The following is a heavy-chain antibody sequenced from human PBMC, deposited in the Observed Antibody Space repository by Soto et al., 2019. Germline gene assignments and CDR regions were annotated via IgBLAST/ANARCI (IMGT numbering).Heavy chain of an antibody. CDR1: GFTFDTYV. J-gene: IGHJ4*02. D-gene: IGHD2-8*02. Sequence: PGGSLRPSCAAFGFTFDTYVLSWVRQSPGKGLEGVASISGSGITTFYAEPVRGRFIISRDNSNNSVFLQMAGLRADDTALYFCATTQRDLSTGWHNFDYWGQGALVPVPS. CDR2: ISGSGITT. V-gene: IGHV3-23*01. CDR3: ATTQRDLSTGWHNFDY.